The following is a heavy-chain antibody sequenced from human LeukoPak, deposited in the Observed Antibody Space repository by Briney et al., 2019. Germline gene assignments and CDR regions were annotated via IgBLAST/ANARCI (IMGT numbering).Heavy chain of an antibody. CDR2: IYWDDDK. D-gene: IGHD3-22*01. J-gene: IGHJ4*02. CDR3: ALDGYYYDSNGYYVYFDY. V-gene: IGHV2-5*02. CDR1: GFSLSTTGVA. Sequence: SGPTLVNPTQTLTLTCTFSGFSLSTTGVAVSWIRQPPGKALEWLALIYWDDDKRYSPSLKSRLTITKDTSKNQVVLTMTNMDPVDAATYYCALDGYYYDSNGYYVYFDYWGQGTLVTVSS.